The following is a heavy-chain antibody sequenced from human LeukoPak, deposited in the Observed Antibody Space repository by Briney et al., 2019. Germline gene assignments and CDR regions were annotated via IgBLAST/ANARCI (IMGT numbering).Heavy chain of an antibody. Sequence: QPSETLSLTCTVSGGSISSYYWSWIRQPAGKGLEWIGRIYTSGSTNYNPSLKSRVTMSVDTSKNQFSLKLSSVTAADTAVYYCARDRLVVVPAAMPHYYYYGMDVWGQGTTVTVSS. V-gene: IGHV4-4*07. D-gene: IGHD2-2*01. CDR2: IYTSGST. J-gene: IGHJ6*02. CDR1: GGSISSYY. CDR3: ARDRLVVVPAAMPHYYYYGMDV.